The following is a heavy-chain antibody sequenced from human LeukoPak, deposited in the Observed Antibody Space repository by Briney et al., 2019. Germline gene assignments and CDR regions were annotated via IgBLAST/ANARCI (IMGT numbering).Heavy chain of an antibody. V-gene: IGHV4-4*07. D-gene: IGHD2-15*01. Sequence: SETLSLTCTVSGGSISRYYWTWIRQPAGKGLEWIGGIYTSGNTSYNPSFKSRVTMSVDTSKNQFSLNLSSVTAADTAVYYCARVDLRAAFFDYWGQGTLVTVSS. CDR3: ARVDLRAAFFDY. J-gene: IGHJ4*02. CDR1: GGSISRYY. CDR2: IYTSGNT.